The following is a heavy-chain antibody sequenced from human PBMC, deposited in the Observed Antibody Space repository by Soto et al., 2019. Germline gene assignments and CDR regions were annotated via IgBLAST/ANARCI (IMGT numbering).Heavy chain of an antibody. V-gene: IGHV1-69*08. CDR3: MRDWEITVSTWSFGGF. Sequence: QVQSVQSGAEVKKPGSSVKVSCKASGGTFTPYTINWVRQTPGQGLEWMGRIMPFHGVTNYAQKFQDRVTITADKSTSTAYMELSGLRFEDTAMYSCMRDWEITVSTWSFGGFWGRGTLVTVSS. D-gene: IGHD3-10*01. CDR2: IMPFHGVT. J-gene: IGHJ4*02. CDR1: GGTFTPYT.